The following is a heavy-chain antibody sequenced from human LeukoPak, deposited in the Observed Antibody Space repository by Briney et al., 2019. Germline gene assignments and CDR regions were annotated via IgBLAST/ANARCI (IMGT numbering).Heavy chain of an antibody. D-gene: IGHD1-26*01. CDR2: ITGSTGST. CDR1: GFTFSSYA. CDR3: AKRYSGSSGLYNFDY. Sequence: GGSLRLSCAASGFTFSSYAMTWVRQPPGKGLEGVSSITGSTGSTYYADSVKGRFTISRDNPKNTLYLQMNSLRAEDTAVYYCAKRYSGSSGLYNFDYWGQGTLVTVSS. V-gene: IGHV3-23*01. J-gene: IGHJ4*02.